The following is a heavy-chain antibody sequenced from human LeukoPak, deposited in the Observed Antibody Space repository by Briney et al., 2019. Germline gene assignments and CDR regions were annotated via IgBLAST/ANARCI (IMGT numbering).Heavy chain of an antibody. V-gene: IGHV4-59*01. J-gene: IGHJ4*02. CDR1: GDSISSYY. D-gene: IGHD3-3*02. CDR3: ARDAFGRSGFDY. CDR2: IYYSGST. Sequence: SETLSLTCTVSGDSISSYYWSWIRQPPGKGLEWIGCIYYSGSTKYNPSLKSRVTISRDTSKNQFSLKLSSVTAADTAVYYCARDAFGRSGFDYWGQGTLATVSS.